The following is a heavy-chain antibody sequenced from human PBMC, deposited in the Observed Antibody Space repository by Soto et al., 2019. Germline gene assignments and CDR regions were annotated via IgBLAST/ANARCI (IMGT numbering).Heavy chain of an antibody. CDR1: GFSLCSYG. CDR2: ISYDGSNK. CDR3: AKSAAGIKFQIDY. Sequence: GGSMGLCCAASGFSLCSYGMHWVRQVPGKGLEWVAVISYDGSNKYYADSVKGRFTISRDNSKNTLYLQMNSLRAEDTAVYYCAKSAAGIKFQIDYWGKGTLVTVS. V-gene: IGHV3-30*18. D-gene: IGHD6-13*01. J-gene: IGHJ4*02.